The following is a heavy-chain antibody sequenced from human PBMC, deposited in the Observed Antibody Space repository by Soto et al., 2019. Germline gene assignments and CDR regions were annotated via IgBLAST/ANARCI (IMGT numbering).Heavy chain of an antibody. CDR2: IYYSGST. D-gene: IGHD5-18*01. V-gene: IGHV4-61*01. J-gene: IGHJ4*02. CDR3: ARDRVGYGNTFDY. CDR1: GGSVSSGSYY. Sequence: PSETLSLTCTVSGGSVSSGSYYWSWIRQPPGKGLEWIGYIYYSGSTNYNPSLKSRVAISVDTSKNQFSLKLSSVTAADTAVYYCARDRVGYGNTFDYWGQGTLVTVYS.